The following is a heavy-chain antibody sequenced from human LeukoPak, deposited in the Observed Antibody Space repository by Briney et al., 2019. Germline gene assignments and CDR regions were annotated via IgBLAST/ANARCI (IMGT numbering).Heavy chain of an antibody. J-gene: IGHJ4*02. CDR3: MRRPSGLSLDY. V-gene: IGHV4-34*01. D-gene: IGHD3-10*01. CDR1: GGSFSGYY. CDR2: INHSGST. Sequence: PSETLSLTCAVYGGSFSGYYWSWIRQPPGKGLEWIGEINHSGSTNYNPSLKSRVTISVDTSKNQFSLKLSSVTAADTAVYYCMRRPSGLSLDYWGQGILVTVSS.